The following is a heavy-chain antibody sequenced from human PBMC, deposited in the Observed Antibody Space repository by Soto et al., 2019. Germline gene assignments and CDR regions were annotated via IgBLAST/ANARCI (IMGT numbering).Heavy chain of an antibody. CDR3: AKTYYGFPSGYYFDY. CDR1: GFTFSSSV. CDR2: VTGNPGSA. J-gene: IGHJ4*02. D-gene: IGHD3-3*01. V-gene: IGHV3-23*01. Sequence: EVQVLESGGDLVQPGGSLRLSCAASGFTFSSSVMSWVRQAPGKGLEWVSSVTGNPGSAYYAHSVKGRFTISRDNSRKTVSLQMNSPRAEDTALYYCAKTYYGFPSGYYFDYWGQGALVTVSS.